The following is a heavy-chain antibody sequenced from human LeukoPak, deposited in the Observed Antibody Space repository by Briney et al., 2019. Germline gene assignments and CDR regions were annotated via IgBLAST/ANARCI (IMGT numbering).Heavy chain of an antibody. Sequence: GGSLRLSCAASGFTVSSNYMSWVRQAPGKGLEWVSLIYTGGGTYYADSVKGRFTISRDNSKNTLYLQMNGLRADDTAVYYCARGYCSSTSCYVRDYYGLDVWGQGTTVTVSS. D-gene: IGHD2-2*01. CDR2: IYTGGGT. CDR1: GFTVSSNY. CDR3: ARGYCSSTSCYVRDYYGLDV. V-gene: IGHV3-53*01. J-gene: IGHJ6*02.